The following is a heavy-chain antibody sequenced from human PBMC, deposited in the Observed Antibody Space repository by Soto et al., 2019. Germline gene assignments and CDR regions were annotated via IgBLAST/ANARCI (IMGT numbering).Heavy chain of an antibody. CDR1: GYTFTGYD. Sequence: ASVKVSCKASGYTFTGYDINWVRQATGQGLERMGWMNPNSGNTGYAQKFQGRVTMTRNTSISTAYMELSSLRSEDTAVYYCARRATLRRVNNWFDPWGQGTLVTVSS. J-gene: IGHJ5*02. V-gene: IGHV1-8*01. D-gene: IGHD1-26*01. CDR2: MNPNSGNT. CDR3: ARRATLRRVNNWFDP.